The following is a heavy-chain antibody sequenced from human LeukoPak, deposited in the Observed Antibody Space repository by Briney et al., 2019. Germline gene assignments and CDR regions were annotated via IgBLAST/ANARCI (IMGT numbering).Heavy chain of an antibody. Sequence: NPGGSLGLSCAASGFSFSDYYMSWIRQAPGKGLEWVSYISSSGDTMSYADSVKGRFTISRDNAKNSLYLQMSSLRAEDAAIYYCARVMGNYASDYWGQGALVTVSS. J-gene: IGHJ4*02. V-gene: IGHV3-11*04. CDR3: ARVMGNYASDY. CDR1: GFSFSDYY. CDR2: ISSSGDTM. D-gene: IGHD1-7*01.